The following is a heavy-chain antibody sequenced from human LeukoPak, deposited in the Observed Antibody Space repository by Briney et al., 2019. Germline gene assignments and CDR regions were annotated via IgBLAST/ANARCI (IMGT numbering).Heavy chain of an antibody. V-gene: IGHV4-4*07. J-gene: IGHJ4*02. CDR2: IQTSGST. CDR1: GGSINSYY. CDR3: ATNYTAVSAFDS. Sequence: SETLSLTCTVSGGSINSYYWNWIRQPAGKGLEWIGHIQTSGSTKYNPSPKSRGTIAIDTSKNQFSLTLYSVTAADTAVYYCATNYTAVSAFDSWGQGTLVTVSS. D-gene: IGHD6-19*01.